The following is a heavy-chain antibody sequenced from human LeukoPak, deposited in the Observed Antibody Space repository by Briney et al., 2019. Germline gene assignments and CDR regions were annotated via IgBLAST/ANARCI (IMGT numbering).Heavy chain of an antibody. CDR2: INPSGGST. CDR1: GYTFTNFY. V-gene: IGHV1-46*01. D-gene: IGHD5-24*01. J-gene: IGHJ4*02. Sequence: GASVKVSCKASGYTFTNFYMHWVRQAPGQGLEWMGIINPSGGSTSYAQKFQGRVTMTRDTSTSTVYMELSSLRSEDTAVYYCARESSGDGYNYVRVFDYWGQGTLVTVSS. CDR3: ARESSGDGYNYVRVFDY.